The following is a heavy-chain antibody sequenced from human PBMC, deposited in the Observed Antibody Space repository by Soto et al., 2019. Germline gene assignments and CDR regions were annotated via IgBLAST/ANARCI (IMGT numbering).Heavy chain of an antibody. D-gene: IGHD6-19*01. V-gene: IGHV3-7*01. CDR1: GFTFSSYW. CDR2: IKQDGSET. J-gene: IGHJ5*02. CDR3: ARMVSGGWVNWFDP. Sequence: EVQLVESGGGLVQPGGSLRLSCVGSGFTFSSYWMSCVRQAPGKWLEWVANIKQDGSETFYVDSVKGRFTISRDNAKNSLYLQMTSLSAEDTAVYYCARMVSGGWVNWFDPWGKGTLVTVSS.